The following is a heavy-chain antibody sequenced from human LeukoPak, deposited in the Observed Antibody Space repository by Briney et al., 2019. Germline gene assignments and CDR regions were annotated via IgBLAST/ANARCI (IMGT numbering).Heavy chain of an antibody. CDR3: ARIAYCGGDCDSPASHIDY. CDR2: NYYSGST. CDR1: GGSISSSSYY. V-gene: IGHV4-39*01. D-gene: IGHD2-21*02. Sequence: SETLSLTCTVSGGSISSSSYYWGWIRQPPGKGLEWIGSNYYSGSTYYNPSIKSRVTISVATSKNQFSLKLSSVTAADTAVYYCARIAYCGGDCDSPASHIDYWGQGTLVTVSS. J-gene: IGHJ4*02.